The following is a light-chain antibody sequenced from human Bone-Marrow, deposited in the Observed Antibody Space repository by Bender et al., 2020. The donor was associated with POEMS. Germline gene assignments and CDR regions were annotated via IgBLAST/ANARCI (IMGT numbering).Light chain of an antibody. CDR1: VLATKH. Sequence: SYDLTQPSSVSVSPGQTARITCSGGVLATKHARWFQQKPGQAPVLVIYKDSERPSGIPERFSGSSSGTTVTLTINGAQSEDEGVYYCYSAADNIWIFGGGTQLTVL. V-gene: IGLV3-27*01. CDR3: YSAADNIWI. J-gene: IGLJ3*02. CDR2: KDS.